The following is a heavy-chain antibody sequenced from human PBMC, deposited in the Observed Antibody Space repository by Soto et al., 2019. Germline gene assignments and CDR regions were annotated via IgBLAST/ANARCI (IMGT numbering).Heavy chain of an antibody. CDR3: AKNSYFDH. CDR2: INVDDSA. V-gene: IGHV3-23*01. J-gene: IGHJ4*02. Sequence: GGSLRLSCAASGFTFSAYAMSWVRQAPGMGLEWVSSINVDDSAYYADSVKGRFTISRDNSKSTVFLELSSLRVEDTATFYCAKNSYFDHWGQGTQVTVSP. CDR1: GFTFSAYA.